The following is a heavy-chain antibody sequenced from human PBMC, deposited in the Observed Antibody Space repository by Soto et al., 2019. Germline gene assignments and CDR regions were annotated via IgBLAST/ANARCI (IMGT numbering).Heavy chain of an antibody. CDR3: AATGGNYFGLDV. CDR1: DHTFTYYG. CDR2: ISGNNGNT. J-gene: IGHJ6*02. D-gene: IGHD2-8*02. Sequence: QVQLLQSGGEVKKPGASVKVSCNSSDHTFTYYGFNWVRRAPGQGLEWMGWISGNNGNTKYAQNFQGRVTMSADTSTRTAYMEMRSLTSDDTAVYFCAATGGNYFGLDVWGQGTTVTVSS. V-gene: IGHV1-18*01.